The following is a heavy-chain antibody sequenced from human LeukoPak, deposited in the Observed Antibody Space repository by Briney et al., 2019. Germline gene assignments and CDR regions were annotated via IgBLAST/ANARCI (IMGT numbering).Heavy chain of an antibody. D-gene: IGHD2-8*01. CDR3: ARDRVLPFDY. CDR2: ISYDGSNK. CDR1: GFTFSSYA. J-gene: IGHJ4*02. Sequence: PGRSLRLSCAASGFTFSSYAMHWVRQAPGKGLEWVAVISYDGSNKYYADSVKGRFTISRDNSKNTLHLQMNGLRAEDTAVYYCARDRVLPFDYWGQGTLVTVSS. V-gene: IGHV3-30*04.